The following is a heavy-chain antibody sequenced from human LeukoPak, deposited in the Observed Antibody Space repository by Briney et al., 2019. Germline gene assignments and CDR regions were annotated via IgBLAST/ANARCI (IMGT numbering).Heavy chain of an antibody. J-gene: IGHJ4*02. CDR2: ISYSGST. CDR3: ARSQGAYFDY. V-gene: IGHV4-59*01. Sequence: SETLSLTCTVSGDSISRYYWSWIRQPPGKGPECIGYISYSGSTNYNPSLKSRVTISLDTSKNHFSLKLTSVTAADTAVFYCARSQGAYFDYWGQGILVTVS. CDR1: GDSISRYY.